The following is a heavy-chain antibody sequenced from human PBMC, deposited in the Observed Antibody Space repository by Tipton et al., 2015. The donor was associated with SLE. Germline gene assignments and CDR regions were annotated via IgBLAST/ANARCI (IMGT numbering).Heavy chain of an antibody. CDR1: GGSISSYY. D-gene: IGHD6-13*01. J-gene: IGHJ4*02. CDR2: IYYSGST. CDR3: ARRRAAVPFDY. V-gene: IGHV4-59*01. Sequence: TLSLTCTVSGGSISSYYWSWIRQPPGKGLEWIGYIYYSGSTNYNPSLKSRVTISVDTSKNQFSLKLSSVTAADTAVYYCARRRAAVPFDYWGQGTLVTVS.